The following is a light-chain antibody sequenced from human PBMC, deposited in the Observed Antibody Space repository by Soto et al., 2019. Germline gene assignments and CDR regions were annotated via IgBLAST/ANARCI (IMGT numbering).Light chain of an antibody. J-gene: IGLJ2*01. Sequence: QSVLTQPASVSGSPGQSITISCTGTSSDVGSYNLVSWYQQHPGKAPKLMIYEGSKRPSGVSNRFSGSKSGNTASLTISGLQAEDEADYYCVSYSGSSTLVFCGGTKLTVL. CDR1: SSDVGSYNL. CDR2: EGS. V-gene: IGLV2-23*01. CDR3: VSYSGSSTLV.